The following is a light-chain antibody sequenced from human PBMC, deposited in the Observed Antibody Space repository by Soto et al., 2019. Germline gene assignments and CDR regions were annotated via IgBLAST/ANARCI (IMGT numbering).Light chain of an antibody. CDR1: QNVNSNY. Sequence: EIVLTQSPGTLSLSPGERATLSCRASQNVNSNYLAWYQQKPGQAPRLLIYGASVRATGIPDRFSGGGSGIDFTLTIGRLEPEDFVVYFCHSIIPSITFGQGTRLEIK. CDR3: HSIIPSIT. J-gene: IGKJ5*01. CDR2: GAS. V-gene: IGKV3-20*01.